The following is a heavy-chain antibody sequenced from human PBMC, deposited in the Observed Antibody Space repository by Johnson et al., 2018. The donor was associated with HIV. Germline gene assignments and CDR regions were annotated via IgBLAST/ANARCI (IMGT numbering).Heavy chain of an antibody. CDR3: ARDFFDSTTYPRRGQADAFDI. CDR1: GFTFSSYW. J-gene: IGHJ3*02. Sequence: QVQLVESGGGLVQPGGSLRLSCAASGFTFSSYWMSWVRQAPGKGLEWVAVISYDGSNKYYADSVTGRLTISSDNAKNSLYLHVNSLRAEDMTVYYCARDFFDSTTYPRRGQADAFDIWGQGTMVTVSS. CDR2: ISYDGSNK. D-gene: IGHD2/OR15-2a*01. V-gene: IGHV3-30*03.